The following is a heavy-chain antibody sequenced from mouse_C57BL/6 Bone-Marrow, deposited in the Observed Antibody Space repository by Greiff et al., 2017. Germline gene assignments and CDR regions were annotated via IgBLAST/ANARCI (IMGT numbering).Heavy chain of an antibody. CDR2: IDPSDSYT. J-gene: IGHJ2*01. CDR3: ARWYCGRKDY. D-gene: IGHD1-1*01. V-gene: IGHV1-69*01. CDR1: GYPFTSYW. Sequence: QVQLQQSGAELVMPGASVKLSCTASGYPFTSYWMHWVKQRPGQGLEWIGGIDPSDSYTTYNPKFKGKSTLTVDKSSSTAYMQLSSLTSEDSAVYYCARWYCGRKDYWGQGTTLTVSS.